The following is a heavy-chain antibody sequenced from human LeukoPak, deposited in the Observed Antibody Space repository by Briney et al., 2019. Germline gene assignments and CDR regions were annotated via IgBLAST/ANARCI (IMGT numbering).Heavy chain of an antibody. CDR3: ARVDSGDYADCFDP. J-gene: IGHJ5*02. V-gene: IGHV4-59*01. Sequence: PSETLSLTCTVSGFSISSYYWSWIRQPPGKGLEWIVYIYYSVSTNYNPSLKSRVTISVDTSKNQFSLQLSSVTAADTAVYYCARVDSGDYADCFDPWGQGTLVTVSS. D-gene: IGHD4-17*01. CDR1: GFSISSYY. CDR2: IYYSVST.